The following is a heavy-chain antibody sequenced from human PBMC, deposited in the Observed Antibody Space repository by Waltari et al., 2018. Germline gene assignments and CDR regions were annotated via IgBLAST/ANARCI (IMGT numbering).Heavy chain of an antibody. Sequence: EVQLVESGGGVIRPGGSLRLSCAASGFTFDDYGMSWVRQAPGKGLEWVSGINWNGGATGYADSVKGRFTISKDDGKNSLYLQMNSLRVEDTALYYCARGYSSGWYWACDYWGQGTLVTVSS. J-gene: IGHJ4*02. CDR3: ARGYSSGWYWACDY. V-gene: IGHV3-20*04. CDR2: INWNGGAT. D-gene: IGHD6-19*01. CDR1: GFTFDDYG.